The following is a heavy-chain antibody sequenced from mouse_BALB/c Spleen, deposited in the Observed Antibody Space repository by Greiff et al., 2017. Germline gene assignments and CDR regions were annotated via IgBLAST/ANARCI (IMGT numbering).Heavy chain of an antibody. CDR3: ARGYGNYREAD. D-gene: IGHD2-10*02. Sequence: LVESGAELARPGASVKLSCKASGYTFTDYYINWVKQRTGQGLEWIGEIYPGSGNTYYNEKFKGKATLTADKSSSTAYMQLSSLTSEDAAVYFCARGYGNYREADWGQGTLVTVSA. J-gene: IGHJ3*01. V-gene: IGHV1-77*01. CDR2: IYPGSGNT. CDR1: GYTFTDYY.